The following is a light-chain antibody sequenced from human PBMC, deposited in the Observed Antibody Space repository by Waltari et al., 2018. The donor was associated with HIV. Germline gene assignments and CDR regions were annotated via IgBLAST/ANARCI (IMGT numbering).Light chain of an antibody. J-gene: IGKJ2*01. CDR2: AAS. CDR1: QNIGSY. Sequence: PGDRVTLSFRTSQNIGSYLAWYQQKTAQSPSLLVYAASIRAPGIPARFTGSGSGTGFNLIIDGLQPDDCAVYYCHQYNDWPRSTFGQGTKVEIK. CDR3: HQYNDWPRST. V-gene: IGKV3-11*01.